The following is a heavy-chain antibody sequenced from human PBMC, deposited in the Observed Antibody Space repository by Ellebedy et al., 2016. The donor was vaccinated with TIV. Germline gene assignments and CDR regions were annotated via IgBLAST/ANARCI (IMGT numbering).Heavy chain of an antibody. CDR1: GFSFRSYW. V-gene: IGHV3-7*01. CDR2: IYQDGSKR. Sequence: PGGSLRLSCAASGFSFRSYWMSWVRQAPGKGLEWVANIYQDGSKRFYVDSVKGRFTISRDNADNSLFLQMSSLRAEDTAVYYCARRGSYGDYAVQINSWFDTWGRGTLVAVSS. J-gene: IGHJ5*02. CDR3: ARRGSYGDYAVQINSWFDT. D-gene: IGHD4-17*01.